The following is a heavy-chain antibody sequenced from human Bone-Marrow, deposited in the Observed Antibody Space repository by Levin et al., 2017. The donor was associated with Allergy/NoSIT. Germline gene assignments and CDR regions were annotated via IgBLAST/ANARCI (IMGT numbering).Heavy chain of an antibody. J-gene: IGHJ6*02. Sequence: ASVKVSCKASGYTFTDYYIHWVRQAPGQGLEWMGWINPNSDGTHAAQKFQARVTMTKDTSTSTAYMELRRLTSDDTAVYYCAKDDFGTGYYTSKSCDNYGMDVWGQGTTVTVSS. CDR3: AKDDFGTGYYTSKSCDNYGMDV. CDR2: INPNSDGT. D-gene: IGHD3/OR15-3a*01. CDR1: GYTFTDYY. V-gene: IGHV1-2*02.